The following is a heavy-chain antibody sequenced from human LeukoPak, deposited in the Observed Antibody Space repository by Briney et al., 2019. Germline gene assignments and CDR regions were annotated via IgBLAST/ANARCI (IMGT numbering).Heavy chain of an antibody. D-gene: IGHD1-26*01. V-gene: IGHV3-33*01. CDR1: GFTFSSYG. J-gene: IGHJ6*02. CDR2: IWYDGSNK. Sequence: GGSLRLSCAASGFTFSSYGMHWVRQAPGKGLEWVAVIWYDGSNKYYADSVKGRFTISRDNSKNTLYLQMNSLRAEDTAVYYCARAHSGSSYYYGMDVWGQGTLVTVSS. CDR3: ARAHSGSSYYYGMDV.